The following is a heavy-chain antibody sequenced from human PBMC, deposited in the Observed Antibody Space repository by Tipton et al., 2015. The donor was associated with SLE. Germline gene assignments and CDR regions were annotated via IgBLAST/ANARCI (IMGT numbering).Heavy chain of an antibody. V-gene: IGHV4-61*02. D-gene: IGHD2-15*01. Sequence: TLSLTCTVSGGSISSNSYYWNWIRQPAGQGLEWVGRIYTSGSTNYNPSLSSRVTISIDTSKNQFSLKLTSVTAADTALYYCARDPLGYCTSGGCYSGWFDPWGQGALVTVSS. CDR2: IYTSGST. J-gene: IGHJ5*02. CDR1: GGSISSNSYY. CDR3: ARDPLGYCTSGGCYSGWFDP.